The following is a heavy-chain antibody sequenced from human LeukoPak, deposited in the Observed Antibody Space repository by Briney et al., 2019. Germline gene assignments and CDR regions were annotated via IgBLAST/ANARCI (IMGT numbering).Heavy chain of an antibody. CDR1: GFTFSSYE. J-gene: IGHJ4*02. D-gene: IGHD3-9*01. Sequence: GGSLRLSCAASGFTFSSYEMNWVRQAPGKGLEWVSYISSSGSTIYYADSVNGRFTISRDNAKNSLYLQMNSLRAEDTAVYYCARSSHYDILTGYPYYFDYWGQGTLVTVSS. CDR3: ARSSHYDILTGYPYYFDY. CDR2: ISSSGSTI. V-gene: IGHV3-48*03.